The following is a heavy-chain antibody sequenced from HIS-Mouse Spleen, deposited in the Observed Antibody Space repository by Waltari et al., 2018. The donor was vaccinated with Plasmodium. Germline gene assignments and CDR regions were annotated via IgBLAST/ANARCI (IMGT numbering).Heavy chain of an antibody. CDR3: AKDRRSSSWYVDY. Sequence: QVQLVESGGGVVQPGRSLRLSCAAYGFTFSSYGMHWVRQAPGKGLEWVAVISYDGSNKYYADSVKGRFTISRDNSKNTLYLQMNSLRAEDTAVYYCAKDRRSSSWYVDYWGQGTLVTVSS. V-gene: IGHV3-30*18. J-gene: IGHJ4*02. CDR1: GFTFSSYG. CDR2: ISYDGSNK. D-gene: IGHD6-13*01.